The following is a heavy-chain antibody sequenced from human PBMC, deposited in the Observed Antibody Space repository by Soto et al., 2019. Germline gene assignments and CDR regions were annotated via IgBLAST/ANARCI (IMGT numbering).Heavy chain of an antibody. J-gene: IGHJ4*02. CDR2: VYWDDDN. CDR1: GFSIRTSGVG. CDR3: THRLSGPDWNGGIFDY. D-gene: IGHD1-1*01. V-gene: IGHV2-5*02. Sequence: QITLKESGPTLVNPTQTLTLTCSLSGFSIRTSGVGVGWIRQPPGKALEWLAFVYWDDDNRYSPSLKSRLTTTKDTSRNQVVLTMTNIDPMDTGTYYCTHRLSGPDWNGGIFDYWGQGILVTVSS.